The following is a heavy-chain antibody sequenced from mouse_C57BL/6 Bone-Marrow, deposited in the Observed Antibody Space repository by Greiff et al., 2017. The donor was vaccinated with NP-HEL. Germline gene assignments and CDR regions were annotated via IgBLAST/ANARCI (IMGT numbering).Heavy chain of an antibody. CDR2: INPYNGGT. D-gene: IGHD2-4*01. Sequence: VQLQQSGPVLVKPGASVKMSCKASGYTFTDYYMNWVKQSHGKSLEWIGVINPYNGGTSYNQKFKGKATLTVDKSSSTAYMELNSLTSEDSAVYYCARSNDYDRYYAMDYWGQGTSVTVSS. J-gene: IGHJ4*01. CDR1: GYTFTDYY. CDR3: ARSNDYDRYYAMDY. V-gene: IGHV1-19*01.